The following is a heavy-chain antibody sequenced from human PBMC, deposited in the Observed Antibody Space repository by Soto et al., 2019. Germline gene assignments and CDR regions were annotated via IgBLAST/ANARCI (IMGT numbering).Heavy chain of an antibody. CDR2: VYYGGST. Sequence: PETLPLTCTVSGGSISRYYWSWSRQPPGKGLEWIGYVYYGGSTNYNPSLKSRVTISVDTSKTQFSLKLSSLTAADTAVFYCARSKRGIYFLYSGQ. D-gene: IGHD2-21*01. J-gene: IGHJ4*02. V-gene: IGHV4-59*01. CDR1: GGSISRYY. CDR3: ARSKRGIYFLY.